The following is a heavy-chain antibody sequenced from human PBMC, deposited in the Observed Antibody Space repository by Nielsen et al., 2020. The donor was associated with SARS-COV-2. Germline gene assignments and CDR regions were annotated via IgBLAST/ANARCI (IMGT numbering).Heavy chain of an antibody. CDR3: ARAGSYHPKSNWFDP. CDR1: GGSISSSGYY. CDR2: IYYTGST. D-gene: IGHD3-10*01. Sequence: SETLSLTCNVSGGSISSSGYYWAWIRQPPGKGLEWIGSIYYTGSTYYQSSLKSRVTISVDTSKNQFSLKLSSVTAADTAVYYCARAGSYHPKSNWFDPWGQGTLVTVSS. J-gene: IGHJ5*02. V-gene: IGHV4-39*01.